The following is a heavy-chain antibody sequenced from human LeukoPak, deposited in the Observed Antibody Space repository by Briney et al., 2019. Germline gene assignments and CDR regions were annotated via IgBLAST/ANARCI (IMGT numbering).Heavy chain of an antibody. D-gene: IGHD6-13*01. CDR2: IYYSRST. CDR3: ARHGISWGGIAAAGNWFDP. Sequence: KSSQTLSLTCIVSGGSISSGGYYWSWIRQHPGKGLEWIGYIYYSRSTYYNPSLKSRVTISVDTSKNQFSLKLSSVTAADTAVYYCARHGISWGGIAAAGNWFDPWGQGTLVTVSS. CDR1: GGSISSGGYY. V-gene: IGHV4-31*03. J-gene: IGHJ5*02.